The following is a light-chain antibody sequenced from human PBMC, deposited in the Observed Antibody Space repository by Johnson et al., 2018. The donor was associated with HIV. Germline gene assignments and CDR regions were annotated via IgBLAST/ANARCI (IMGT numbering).Light chain of an antibody. V-gene: IGLV1-51*02. CDR2: ENK. J-gene: IGLJ1*01. CDR1: SSNIGINY. Sequence: QSVLTQPPSVSAAPGQKVTISCSGSSSNIGINYVSWYQQLPGTAPKLLIYENKRRPSGVPDRFSGSKSGTSASLAISGLQAADEDEADYYCAAWDDSLNGHVFGTGTKVTVL. CDR3: AAWDDSLNGHV.